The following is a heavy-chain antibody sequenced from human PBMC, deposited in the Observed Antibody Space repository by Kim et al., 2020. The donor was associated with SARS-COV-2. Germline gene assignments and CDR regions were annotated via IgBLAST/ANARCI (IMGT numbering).Heavy chain of an antibody. D-gene: IGHD3-22*01. V-gene: IGHV3-30*04. Sequence: GGSLRLSCAASGFTFSSYAMHWVRQAPRKGLEWVAVISYDGSNKYYADSVKGRFTISRANSKNTQYMHMNSLRAEDTTVYYWTECITYYYDSSGYYPDYWGQGTLVTVSS. J-gene: IGHJ4*02. CDR1: GFTFSSYA. CDR2: ISYDGSNK. CDR3: TECITYYYDSSGYYPDY.